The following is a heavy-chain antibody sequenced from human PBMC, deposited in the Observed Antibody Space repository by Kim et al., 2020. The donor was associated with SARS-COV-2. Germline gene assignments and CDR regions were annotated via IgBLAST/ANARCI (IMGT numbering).Heavy chain of an antibody. J-gene: IGHJ1*01. Sequence: SETLSLTCAVYGGSFSGFQWSWIRQTPGKGLEWIGEINHSGSSNYNPSLKSRVSMSVDTSKNQFSLKLISVTAADTAVYYCAAGAPGHWGQGTLVTVSS. CDR2: INHSGSS. CDR1: GGSFSGFQ. V-gene: IGHV4-34*01. CDR3: AAGAPGH.